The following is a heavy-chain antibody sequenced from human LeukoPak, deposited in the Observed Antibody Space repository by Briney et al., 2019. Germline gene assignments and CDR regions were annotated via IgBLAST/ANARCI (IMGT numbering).Heavy chain of an antibody. Sequence: ASVKVSCKASGYTFTGYYMHWVRQAPGQGLEWMGWINPNSGGTNYAQKSQGRVTMTRDTSISTAYMELSRLRSDDTAVYYCARRVRGVIRYYYYMDVWGKGTTVTVSS. D-gene: IGHD3-10*01. V-gene: IGHV1-2*02. CDR1: GYTFTGYY. CDR3: ARRVRGVIRYYYYMDV. CDR2: INPNSGGT. J-gene: IGHJ6*03.